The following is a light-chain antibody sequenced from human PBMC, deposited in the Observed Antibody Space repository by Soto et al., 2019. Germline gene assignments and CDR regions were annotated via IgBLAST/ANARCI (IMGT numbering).Light chain of an antibody. CDR2: DVS. CDR3: SSYTSSITRV. J-gene: IGLJ1*01. CDR1: SSDVGGYNY. Sequence: QSALTQPASVSGSPGQSITISCTGTSSDVGGYNYVSWYQQHPGKAPKLMSYDVSNRPSGVSNRFSGSKSGNTASLTISGLQAEDEADYYCSSYTSSITRVFGTGTKVTVL. V-gene: IGLV2-14*01.